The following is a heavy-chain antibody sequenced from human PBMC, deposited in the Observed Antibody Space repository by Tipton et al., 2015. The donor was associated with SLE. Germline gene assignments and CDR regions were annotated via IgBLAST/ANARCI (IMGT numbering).Heavy chain of an antibody. V-gene: IGHV4-39*01. CDR1: GGSISGPSHY. CDR2: IYYSGTT. CDR3: AGTPWLVRFEY. Sequence: TLSLTCTVSGGSISGPSHYWGWIRQSPGKGLEWLGSIYYSGTTYYNPSLKSRVTISVDTSKNQISLTLRSVTATDPAVYYCAGTPWLVRFEYWGQGTLVNVSP. J-gene: IGHJ4*02. D-gene: IGHD6-19*01.